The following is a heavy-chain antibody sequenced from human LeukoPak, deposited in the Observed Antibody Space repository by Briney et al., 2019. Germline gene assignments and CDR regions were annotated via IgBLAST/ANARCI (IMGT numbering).Heavy chain of an antibody. D-gene: IGHD6-13*01. V-gene: IGHV1-2*02. CDR3: ARVKCMYSSSWASIGY. CDR2: INPNSGGT. Sequence: ASVKVSCKASGYTFTGYYMHWVRQAPGQGLEWMGWINPNSGGTNYAQKFQGRVTMTRDTSISTAYMELSRLRSDDTPVYYCARVKCMYSSSWASIGYWGQGTLVTVSS. CDR1: GYTFTGYY. J-gene: IGHJ4*02.